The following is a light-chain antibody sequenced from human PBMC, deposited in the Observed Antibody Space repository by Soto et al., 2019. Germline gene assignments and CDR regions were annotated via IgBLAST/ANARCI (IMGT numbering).Light chain of an antibody. J-gene: IGLJ1*01. CDR3: QSYDSSLSGYV. CDR2: GNS. CDR1: SSNIEPGYD. V-gene: IGLV1-40*01. Sequence: QSVLTQPPSVSRAPGQTVTISCTGRSSNIEPGYDVLWYQQIPGTALKLLIYGNSNRPSGVPDRFSGSKSGTSASLAITGLQAEDEADYYCQSYDSSLSGYVFGSGTKVTVL.